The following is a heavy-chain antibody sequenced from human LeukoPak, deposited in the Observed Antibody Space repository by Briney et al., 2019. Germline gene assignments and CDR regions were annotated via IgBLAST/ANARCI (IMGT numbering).Heavy chain of an antibody. Sequence: GGSLRLSCLASRSTFSDFAMNWVRQAPGKGLEWVSHVGGGRANTYYADSVKGRFTISRDDSKSTLYLHLTSLRADDTAVYFCAKDMVQRNAVSDPFDIWGQGTMVTVSS. J-gene: IGHJ3*02. CDR3: AKDMVQRNAVSDPFDI. CDR2: VGGGRANT. D-gene: IGHD3-10*01. V-gene: IGHV3-23*01. CDR1: RSTFSDFA.